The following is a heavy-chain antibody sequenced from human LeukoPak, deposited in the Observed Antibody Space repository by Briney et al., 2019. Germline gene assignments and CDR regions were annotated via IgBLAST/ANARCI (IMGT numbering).Heavy chain of an antibody. CDR2: LSNNGGSI. D-gene: IGHD2-2*01. V-gene: IGHV3-23*01. J-gene: IGHJ3*02. Sequence: GGSLRLSCAASGFTFSDYAMSWVRQAPGKGLEWASGLSNNGGSIYYADSVKGRFTISRDNSKNTLYLQMNSLRAEDTAVYYCAKAGLGYCSSTSCNVPGGAFDIWGQGTMVTVSS. CDR1: GFTFSDYA. CDR3: AKAGLGYCSSTSCNVPGGAFDI.